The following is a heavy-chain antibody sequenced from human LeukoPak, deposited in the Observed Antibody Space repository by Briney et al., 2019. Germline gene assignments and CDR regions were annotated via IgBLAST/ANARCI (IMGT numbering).Heavy chain of an antibody. J-gene: IGHJ4*02. CDR3: AKDFFYDSSGYDY. V-gene: IGHV3-23*01. CDR1: GFAFSSYA. Sequence: PGGSLRLSCAASGFAFSSYAMSWVRQAPGKGLEWVSAISGSGGSTYYADSVKGRFTISRDNSKNTLYLQMNSLRAEDTAVYYCAKDFFYDSSGYDYWGQGTLVTVSS. D-gene: IGHD3-22*01. CDR2: ISGSGGST.